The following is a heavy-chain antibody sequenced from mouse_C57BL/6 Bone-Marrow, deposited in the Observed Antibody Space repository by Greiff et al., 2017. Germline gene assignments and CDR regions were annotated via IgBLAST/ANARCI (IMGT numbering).Heavy chain of an antibody. V-gene: IGHV1-64*01. D-gene: IGHD1-1*02. CDR1: GYTFTSYW. CDR2: IHPNSGST. J-gene: IGHJ1*03. CDR3: APYGSYWYFDV. Sequence: QVQLKESGPELVKPGASVKLSCKASGYTFTSYWMHWVKQRPGQGLEWIGMIHPNSGSTNYNEKFKSKATLTVDKSSSTAYMQLSSLTSEDSAVYYCAPYGSYWYFDVWGTGTTVTVSS.